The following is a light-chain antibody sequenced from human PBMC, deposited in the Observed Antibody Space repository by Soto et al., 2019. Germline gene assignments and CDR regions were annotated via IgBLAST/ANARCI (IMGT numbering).Light chain of an antibody. J-gene: IGKJ1*01. CDR2: GTT. CDR3: QQYNNWPKT. CDR1: QSISSS. Sequence: EIVMMQSPATLSESPGERATLSCRASQSISSSLAWYQQRPGQAPRLLIYGTTTRAAGVLSRFSGSGSGAEFTLTISSLQSEDFAFYYCQQYNNWPKTFGQGTKVDIK. V-gene: IGKV3-15*01.